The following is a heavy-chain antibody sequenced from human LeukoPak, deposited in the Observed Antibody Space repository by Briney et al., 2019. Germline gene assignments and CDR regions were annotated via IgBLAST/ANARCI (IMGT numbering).Heavy chain of an antibody. D-gene: IGHD2-15*01. J-gene: IGHJ4*02. CDR3: AREMAIAATLGDY. Sequence: GASVKVSCKASRYTFTGYYMHWVRQAPGQGLEWMGRINPNSGGTNYAQKFQGRVTMTRDTSISTAYMELSRLRSDDTAVYYCAREMAIAATLGDYWGQGTLVTVSS. V-gene: IGHV1-2*06. CDR2: INPNSGGT. CDR1: RYTFTGYY.